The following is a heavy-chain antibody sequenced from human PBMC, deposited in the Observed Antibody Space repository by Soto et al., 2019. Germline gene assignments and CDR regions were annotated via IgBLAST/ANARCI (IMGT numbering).Heavy chain of an antibody. Sequence: SETLSLTCTVSGGSISVYYWSWIRQPPGKGLEWIGYIYNSGSTNSNPSPKSRVTISVDTSKNQFSLNLSSVTAADTAVYYCARVLSGVVDHHFDYWGQGTLVTVSS. D-gene: IGHD3-10*02. J-gene: IGHJ4*02. CDR3: ARVLSGVVDHHFDY. CDR1: GGSISVYY. V-gene: IGHV4-59*01. CDR2: IYNSGST.